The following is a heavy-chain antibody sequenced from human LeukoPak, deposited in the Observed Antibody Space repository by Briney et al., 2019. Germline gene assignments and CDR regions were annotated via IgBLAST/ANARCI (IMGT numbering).Heavy chain of an antibody. D-gene: IGHD3-16*01. V-gene: IGHV4-30-4*01. CDR1: GGSISSGDYY. CDR2: IFYSGST. Sequence: PSQTLSLTCTVSGGSISSGDYYRSWIRQPPGKGLEWIGYIFYSGSTYYNPSLKSRVTISIDTSKNQFSLKLSSVTAADTAVYFCARDIVRGSTWFDPWGQGTLVTVSS. J-gene: IGHJ5*02. CDR3: ARDIVRGSTWFDP.